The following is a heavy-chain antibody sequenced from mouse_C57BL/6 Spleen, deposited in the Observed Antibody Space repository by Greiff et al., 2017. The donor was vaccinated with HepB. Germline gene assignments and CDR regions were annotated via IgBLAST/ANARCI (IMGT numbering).Heavy chain of an antibody. CDR3: ARRVDGYPFDY. J-gene: IGHJ2*01. Sequence: DVMLVESGGGLVKPGGSLKLSCAASGFTFSSYTMSWVRQTPEKRLEWVATISDGGGNTYYPDSVQGRFTISRDNAKNTLYLQMSSLRSEDTALYYCARRVDGYPFDYWGHGITLTVSS. CDR1: GFTFSSYT. D-gene: IGHD2-3*01. V-gene: IGHV5-9*01. CDR2: ISDGGGNT.